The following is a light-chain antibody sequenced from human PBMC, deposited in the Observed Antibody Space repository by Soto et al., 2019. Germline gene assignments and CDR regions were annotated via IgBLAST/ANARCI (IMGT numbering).Light chain of an antibody. CDR3: QQRSNRIT. Sequence: EIVMTQSPATLSVSPGERATLSCRASQSINYNLAWYQHKPGQAPRLLIYDISTRAAAIPARFSGSGSGTDFPLTVSSLEPEDFALYYCQQRSNRITFGQGTRLEIK. V-gene: IGKV3-11*01. J-gene: IGKJ5*01. CDR2: DIS. CDR1: QSINYN.